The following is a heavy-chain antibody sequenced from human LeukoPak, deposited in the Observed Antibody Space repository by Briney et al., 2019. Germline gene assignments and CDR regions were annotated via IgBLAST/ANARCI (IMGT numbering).Heavy chain of an antibody. Sequence: GGSLRLSCAASGFTFSSYDMNWVRQAPRQGLEWVSYISSGASAIYYADSVEGRFTISRDNAQNSLYLQMNSLRAEDTAVYYCARENEYSSSSFDYWGQGTLVTVSS. CDR3: ARENEYSSSSFDY. CDR2: ISSGASAI. J-gene: IGHJ4*02. V-gene: IGHV3-48*03. CDR1: GFTFSSYD. D-gene: IGHD6-6*01.